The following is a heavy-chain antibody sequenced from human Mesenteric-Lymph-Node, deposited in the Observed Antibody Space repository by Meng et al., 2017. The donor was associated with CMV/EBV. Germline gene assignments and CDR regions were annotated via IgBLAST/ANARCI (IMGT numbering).Heavy chain of an antibody. CDR1: GYTFTDYY. CDR2: INPNSGGT. D-gene: IGHD3-22*01. V-gene: IGHV1-2*02. CDR3: AAESSSNYYDSSGCGWY. Sequence: ASVKVSCKASGYTFTDYYIHWVRQAPGQGLEWMGWINPNSGGTNYAQKFQGRVTMTRDTSISTAYMELSRLRSDDTAVYYCAAESSSNYYDSSGCGWYWGQGTLVTVSS. J-gene: IGHJ4*02.